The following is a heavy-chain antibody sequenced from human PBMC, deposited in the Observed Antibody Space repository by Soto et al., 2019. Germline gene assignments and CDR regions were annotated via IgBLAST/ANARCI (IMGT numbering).Heavy chain of an antibody. Sequence: SETLSLTCTVSGGSISSSSYYWGWIRQPPGKGLEWIGEINHSGSTNYNPSLKSRVTISVDTSKNQFSLKLSSVTAADTAVYYCARGPFRSGGDFGDFDYWGQGTLVTVSS. CDR3: ARGPFRSGGDFGDFDY. D-gene: IGHD2-21*02. J-gene: IGHJ4*02. CDR1: GGSISSSSYY. V-gene: IGHV4-39*07. CDR2: INHSGST.